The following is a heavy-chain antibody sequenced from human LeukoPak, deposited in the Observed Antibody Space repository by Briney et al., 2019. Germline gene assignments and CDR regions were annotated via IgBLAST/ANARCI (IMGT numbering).Heavy chain of an antibody. D-gene: IGHD3-22*01. Sequence: GASVKVSCKASGGTFSSYAISWVRQAPGQGLEWMGGIIPIFGTANYAQKFQGRVTITTDESMSTAYMELSSLRSEDTAVYYCARYARAPKGSGYYYNWFDPWGQGTLVTVSS. CDR3: ARYARAPKGSGYYYNWFDP. CDR2: IIPIFGTA. V-gene: IGHV1-69*05. CDR1: GGTFSSYA. J-gene: IGHJ5*02.